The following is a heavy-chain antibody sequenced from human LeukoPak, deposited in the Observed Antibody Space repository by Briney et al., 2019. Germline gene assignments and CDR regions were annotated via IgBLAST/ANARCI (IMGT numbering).Heavy chain of an antibody. CDR2: IYYSGST. CDR3: ARDRLHAFDI. J-gene: IGHJ3*02. CDR1: GGSISSYY. V-gene: IGHV4-59*01. Sequence: SETLSLTCTVSGGSISSYYWSWIRHPPGKGLEWIGYIYYSGSTNYNPSLKSRVTISVDTSKNQFSLKLSSVTAADTTVYYCARDRLHAFDIWGQGTMVTVSS. D-gene: IGHD2-15*01.